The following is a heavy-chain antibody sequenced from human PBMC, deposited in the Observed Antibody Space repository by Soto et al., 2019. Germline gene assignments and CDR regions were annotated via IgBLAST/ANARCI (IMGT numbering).Heavy chain of an antibody. CDR2: INHSGTT. CDR1: GGSVRGFY. V-gene: IGHV4-34*01. CDR3: ARGSQWLDY. D-gene: IGHD6-19*01. Sequence: LSLTCAVSGGSVRGFYWSWIRLTPGKGLEWIGEINHSGTTIYNPSVKSRVTISIDTPANQFSLKLTSVTAADTAVYYCARGSQWLDYWGLGTLVTVSS. J-gene: IGHJ4*02.